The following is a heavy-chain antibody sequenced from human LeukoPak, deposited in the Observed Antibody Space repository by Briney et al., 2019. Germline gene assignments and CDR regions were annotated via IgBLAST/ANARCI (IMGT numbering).Heavy chain of an antibody. D-gene: IGHD5/OR15-5a*01. V-gene: IGHV3-23*01. J-gene: IGHJ4*02. CDR3: SY. CDR2: IGDSGATT. Sequence: GGSLRLSCAASGFTLSSYAMTWVRQAPGKGLEWASDIGDSGATTYYADSVKGRFTISRDNSKNTLYLQMSSLRAEDTAVYYLSYWGQGTLVTVSS. CDR1: GFTLSSYA.